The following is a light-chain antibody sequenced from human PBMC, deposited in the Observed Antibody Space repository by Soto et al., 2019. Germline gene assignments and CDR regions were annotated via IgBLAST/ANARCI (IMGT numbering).Light chain of an antibody. CDR2: GAS. V-gene: IGKV3-15*01. CDR1: QSVSSD. CDR3: QQYNSYSWT. Sequence: EIFLTQSPDTLSLSPGERATLSCRASQSVSSDLAWYHQKPGQAPRLLIYGASTRATGIPARFSGSGSGTEFTLTISSLQPDDFATYYCQQYNSYSWTFGQGTKVDIK. J-gene: IGKJ1*01.